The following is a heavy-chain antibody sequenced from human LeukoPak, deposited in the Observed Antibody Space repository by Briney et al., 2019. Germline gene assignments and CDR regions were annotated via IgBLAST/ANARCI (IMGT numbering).Heavy chain of an antibody. D-gene: IGHD1-20*01. J-gene: IGHJ4*02. CDR1: GFAFRDYV. V-gene: IGHV3-11*01. CDR2: IDPSGTAL. CDR3: ARAAYNWN. Sequence: GGSLRLSCAASGFAFRDYVMSWGRQAPGKGLEWVSYIDPSGTALFYADSVKGRFTISRDNGKNSLYLQLRSLRADDTAVYYCARAAYNWNWGQGTLVTVSS.